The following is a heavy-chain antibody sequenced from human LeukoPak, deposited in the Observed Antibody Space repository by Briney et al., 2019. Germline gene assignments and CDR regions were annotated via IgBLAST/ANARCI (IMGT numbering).Heavy chain of an antibody. V-gene: IGHV3-48*03. D-gene: IGHD4-23*01. CDR1: GFTFSSYE. J-gene: IGHJ4*02. CDR2: ISSSGSTI. CDR3: ARDDYGGRGEFDY. Sequence: RAGGSLRLSCAASGFTFSSYEMHWVRQAPGKGLEWVSYISSSGSTIYYADSVKGRFTISRDNAKNTLYLQMNSLRAEDTAVYYCARDDYGGRGEFDYWGQGTLVTVSS.